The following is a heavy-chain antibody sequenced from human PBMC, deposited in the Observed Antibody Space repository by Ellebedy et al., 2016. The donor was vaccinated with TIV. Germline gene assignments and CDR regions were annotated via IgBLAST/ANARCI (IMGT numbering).Heavy chain of an antibody. CDR2: IYYSRAT. Sequence: SETLSLTCTVSGGSVDSGSYYWSWIRQSPGKGLEWIGHIYYSRATTYNPSLQSRVTISIDRSRDQFSLKLSSVTAADTAVYYCARGTRWLPPGVWGQGTLVTVSS. CDR1: GGSVDSGSYY. V-gene: IGHV4-61*01. D-gene: IGHD5-24*01. CDR3: ARGTRWLPPGV. J-gene: IGHJ4*02.